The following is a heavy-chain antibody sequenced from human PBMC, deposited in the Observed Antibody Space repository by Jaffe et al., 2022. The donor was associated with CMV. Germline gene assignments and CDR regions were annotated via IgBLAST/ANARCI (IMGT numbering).Heavy chain of an antibody. CDR1: GFTFSNAW. J-gene: IGHJ4*02. CDR3: TTLRGWTALQRSDY. D-gene: IGHD2-15*01. CDR2: IKSKTDGGTT. V-gene: IGHV3-15*01. Sequence: EVQLVESGGGLVKPGGSLRLSCAASGFTFSNAWMSWVRQAPGKGLEWVGRIKSKTDGGTTDYAAPVKGRFTISRDDSKNTLYLQMNSLKTEDTAVYYCTTLRGWTALQRSDYWGQGTLVTVSS.